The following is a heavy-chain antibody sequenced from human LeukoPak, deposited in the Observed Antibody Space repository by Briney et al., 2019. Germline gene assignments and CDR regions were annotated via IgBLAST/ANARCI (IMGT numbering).Heavy chain of an antibody. Sequence: SETLSLTCTVSGGSISSYYWSWIRQPAGKGLEWIGRIYTSGSTNYNPSLKSRVTMSVDTSKNQFSLKLSSVTAADTAVYYCARAGHSNHGRDPGASRDWFDPWGQGTLVTVSS. CDR1: GGSISSYY. V-gene: IGHV4-4*07. CDR2: IYTSGST. J-gene: IGHJ5*02. CDR3: ARAGHSNHGRDPGASRDWFDP. D-gene: IGHD4-11*01.